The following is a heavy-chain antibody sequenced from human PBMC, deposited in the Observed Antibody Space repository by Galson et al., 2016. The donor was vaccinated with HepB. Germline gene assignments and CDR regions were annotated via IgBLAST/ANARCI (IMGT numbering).Heavy chain of an antibody. V-gene: IGHV4-30-2*01. CDR1: GGSISSGGYP. CDR3: ARGNYYESSGVAPGFDY. Sequence: TLSLTCAVSGGSISSGGYPWSWIRQPPGKGLEWIGYMYHSGRTYYNPSLKSRVTISVDRSKNQFSLKMTPVTAADTAVYYCARGNYYESSGVAPGFDYWGQGTLVTVSS. D-gene: IGHD3-22*01. J-gene: IGHJ4*02. CDR2: MYHSGRT.